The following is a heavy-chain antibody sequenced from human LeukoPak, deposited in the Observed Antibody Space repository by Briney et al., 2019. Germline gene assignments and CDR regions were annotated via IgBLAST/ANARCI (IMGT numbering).Heavy chain of an antibody. CDR2: ISGGGGST. D-gene: IGHD3-22*01. Sequence: PGGSLRLSCVASGFSFSSYGMTWVRQAPGKGLEWVSSISGGGGSTNSADPVKGRFTISRDNSKNTLYLQMNSLRAEDTAVYYCAKSSYYDSSGYYREYYFDYWGQGTLVTVSS. V-gene: IGHV3-23*01. J-gene: IGHJ4*02. CDR3: AKSSYYDSSGYYREYYFDY. CDR1: GFSFSSYG.